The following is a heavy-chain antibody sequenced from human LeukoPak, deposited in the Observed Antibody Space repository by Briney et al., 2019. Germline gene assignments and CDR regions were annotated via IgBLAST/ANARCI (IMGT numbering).Heavy chain of an antibody. Sequence: ASVKVSCKASGYTFTSYGISWVRQAPGQGLEWMGWISACNGNTNYAQKLQGRVTMTTDTSTSTAYMELRSLRSDDTAVYYCAAGLLRVGATEFDHWGQGTLVTVSS. CDR2: ISACNGNT. J-gene: IGHJ4*02. D-gene: IGHD1-26*01. CDR1: GYTFTSYG. CDR3: AAGLLRVGATEFDH. V-gene: IGHV1-18*01.